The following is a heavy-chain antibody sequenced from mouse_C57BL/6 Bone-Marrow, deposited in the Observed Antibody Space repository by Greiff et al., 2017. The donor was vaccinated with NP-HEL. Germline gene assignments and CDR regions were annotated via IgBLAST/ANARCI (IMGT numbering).Heavy chain of an antibody. D-gene: IGHD1-1*01. J-gene: IGHJ2*01. CDR3: TRRYGSRGCDY. V-gene: IGHV1-15*01. CDR1: GYTFTDYE. Sequence: QVQLQQSGAELVRPGASVTLSCKASGYTFTDYEMHWVKQTPVHGLEWIGAIDPETGGTAYNQKFKGKAILTADKSSSTAYMELRSLTSEDAAVYYCTRRYGSRGCDYWGQGTTLTVSS. CDR2: IDPETGGT.